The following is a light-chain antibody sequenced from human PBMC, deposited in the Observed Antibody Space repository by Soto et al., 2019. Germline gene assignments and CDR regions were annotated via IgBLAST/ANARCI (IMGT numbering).Light chain of an antibody. Sequence: EIVFAQAPTPPSFSPGERATPSCRASQSVSSYLAWYQQKPGQAPRLLIYDASNRATGIPARFSGSGSGTDFTLTISSLEPEDFAVYYCQQRSNWITFGQGTRLEIK. V-gene: IGKV3-11*01. J-gene: IGKJ5*01. CDR1: QSVSSY. CDR3: QQRSNWIT. CDR2: DAS.